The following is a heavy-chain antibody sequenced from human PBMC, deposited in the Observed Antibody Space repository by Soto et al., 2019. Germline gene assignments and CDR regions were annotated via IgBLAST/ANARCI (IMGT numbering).Heavy chain of an antibody. CDR2: IRGSGGST. D-gene: IGHD6-13*01. Sequence: EVQLLESGGGLVQPGGSLRLSCAASGFTFSSYAMSWVRQAPGKGLERVSAIRGSGGSTYYADSVKGRFTISRDNSNNTLYLQMNSLRAEDTAVYYCAYSSTPFDYWGQGTLVTVSS. V-gene: IGHV3-23*01. CDR3: AYSSTPFDY. J-gene: IGHJ4*02. CDR1: GFTFSSYA.